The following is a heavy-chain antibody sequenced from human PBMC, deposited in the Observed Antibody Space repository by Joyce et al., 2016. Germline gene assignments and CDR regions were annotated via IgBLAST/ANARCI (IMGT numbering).Heavy chain of an antibody. CDR1: GFTFISHG. CDR2: TSYDGDST. CDR3: AKDRWSGAGTYFDH. V-gene: IGHV3-30*18. J-gene: IGHJ4*02. Sequence: QVQLVESGGGVVQPGRSLRLSCTTSGFTFISHGMHWVRQAPGKGLEWVAMTSYDGDSTHYTDSMKGRVAISRDNSKNTLYLQMNGLRSDDTAVYFCAKDRWSGAGTYFDHWGQGTLVIVSS. D-gene: IGHD6-19*01.